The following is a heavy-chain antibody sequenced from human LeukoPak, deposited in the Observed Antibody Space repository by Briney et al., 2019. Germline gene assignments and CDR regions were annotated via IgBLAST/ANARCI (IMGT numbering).Heavy chain of an antibody. CDR3: ARGSSDGYNTFDY. D-gene: IGHD5-24*01. Sequence: GGSLRLSCDASRFTFSDYYIRWVRQAPGKGLVWVSRTKIDGTSTTYADSVKGRFTISRDTAKNTLYLQMNSLRAEDTAVYYCARGSSDGYNTFDYWGQGTLVTVSS. CDR2: TKIDGTST. CDR1: RFTFSDYY. V-gene: IGHV3-74*01. J-gene: IGHJ4*02.